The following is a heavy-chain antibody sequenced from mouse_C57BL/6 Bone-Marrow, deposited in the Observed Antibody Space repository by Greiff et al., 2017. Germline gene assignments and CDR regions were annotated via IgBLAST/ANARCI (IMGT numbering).Heavy chain of an antibody. J-gene: IGHJ1*03. CDR3: AREERRSWYFDV. CDR2: ISYDGSN. V-gene: IGHV3-6*01. D-gene: IGHD1-1*01. Sequence: ESGPGLVKPSQSLSLTCSVTGYSITSGYYWNWIRQFPGNKLEWMGYISYDGSNNYNPSLKNRISITRDTSKSQFFLKLNSVPTEDTATYYCAREERRSWYFDVWGTGTTVTVSS. CDR1: GYSITSGYY.